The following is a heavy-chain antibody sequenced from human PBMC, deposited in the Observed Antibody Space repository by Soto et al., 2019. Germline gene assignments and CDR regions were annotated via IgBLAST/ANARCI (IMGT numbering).Heavy chain of an antibody. J-gene: IGHJ4*02. Sequence: PSETLSLTCAVSGGSISSGGYSWSWIRQPPGKGLEWIGYIYHSGSTYYNPSLKSRVTISVDRSKNQFSLKLSSVTAADTAVYYCARAVGYCSSTSWYYYFGYRGQGTLSTVSS. CDR3: ARAVGYCSSTSWYYYFGY. CDR2: IYHSGST. V-gene: IGHV4-30-2*01. CDR1: GGSISSGGYS. D-gene: IGHD2-2*01.